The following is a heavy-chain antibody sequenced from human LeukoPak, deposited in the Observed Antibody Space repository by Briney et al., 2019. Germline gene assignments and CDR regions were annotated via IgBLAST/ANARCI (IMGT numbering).Heavy chain of an antibody. CDR1: GFTFSSYA. CDR2: ISYDGSNK. J-gene: IGHJ5*02. D-gene: IGHD2-2*02. V-gene: IGHV3-30-3*01. CDR3: ARDRNCSSTSCYTIQRGWFDP. Sequence: GRSLRLSCAASGFTFSSYAMHWVRQAPGKGLEWVAVISYDGSNKYYADSVKGRFTISRDNSKNTLYLQMNSLRAEDTAVYYCARDRNCSSTSCYTIQRGWFDPWGQGTLVTVSS.